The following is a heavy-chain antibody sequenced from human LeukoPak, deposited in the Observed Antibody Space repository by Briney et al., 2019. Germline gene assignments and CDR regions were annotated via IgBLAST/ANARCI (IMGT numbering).Heavy chain of an antibody. CDR3: ARGGVVVVPAAITPWFDP. J-gene: IGHJ5*02. V-gene: IGHV4-34*01. D-gene: IGHD2-2*01. CDR2: INHSGST. Sequence: PSETLSLTCTVYGGSFSGYYWSWIRQPPGKGLEWIGEINHSGSTNYNPSLKRRVTISVDTSKNQFSLKLSSVTATDTAVYYCARGGVVVVPAAITPWFDPWGQGTLVTVFS. CDR1: GGSFSGYY.